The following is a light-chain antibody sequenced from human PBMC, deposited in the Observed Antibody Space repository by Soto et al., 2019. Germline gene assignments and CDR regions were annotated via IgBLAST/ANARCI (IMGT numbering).Light chain of an antibody. CDR3: QKYNSGPFT. Sequence: DIQMTQSPSSLSAFVGDRVTITCRASQGISNSLAWYHQKPGKVSKLLIYAASTLQSGVPSRFSGSGYGTDFTLTISSLQPEDVATYYCQKYNSGPFTFGPGTKVDI. J-gene: IGKJ3*01. CDR2: AAS. V-gene: IGKV1-27*01. CDR1: QGISNS.